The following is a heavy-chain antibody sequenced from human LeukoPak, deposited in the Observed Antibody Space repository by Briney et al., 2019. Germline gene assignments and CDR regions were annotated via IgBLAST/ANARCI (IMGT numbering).Heavy chain of an antibody. CDR2: IYYSGST. CDR3: ARSPLPSYYYDSSGSL. CDR1: GGSISSYY. J-gene: IGHJ4*02. Sequence: SETLSLTCTVSGGSISSYYWSWIRQPPGKGLEWIGYIYYSGSTNYNPSLKSRVTISVDTSKNQFSLKLSSVTAADTAVYYCARSPLPSYYYDSSGSLWGQGTLVTVSS. D-gene: IGHD3-22*01. V-gene: IGHV4-59*08.